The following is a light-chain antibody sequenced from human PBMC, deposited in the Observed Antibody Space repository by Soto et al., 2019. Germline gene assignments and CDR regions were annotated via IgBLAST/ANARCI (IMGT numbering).Light chain of an antibody. V-gene: IGKV1-13*02. CDR3: QQFNSYPALT. J-gene: IGKJ4*01. CDR1: QGISSA. CDR2: DAS. Sequence: AIPLTQSPSSLSASVGDRVTITCRASQGISSALAWYQQKPGKAPKLLIYDASSLESGVPSRFSGSGSGTDFTLTICSLQPEDFATYYCQQFNSYPALTFGGGTKVEIK.